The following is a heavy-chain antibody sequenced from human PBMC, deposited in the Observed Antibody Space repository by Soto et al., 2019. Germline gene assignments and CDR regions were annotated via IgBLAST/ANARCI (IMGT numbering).Heavy chain of an antibody. CDR1: GFTFSSYA. CDR3: ARDIVVVPAAMRSGYYYYYGMDV. D-gene: IGHD2-2*01. V-gene: IGHV3-30-3*01. Sequence: GGSLILSCAASGFTFSSYAMHWVRQAPGKGLEWVAVISYDGSNKYYADSVKGRFTISRDNSKNTLYLQMNSLRAEDTAVYYCARDIVVVPAAMRSGYYYYYGMDVWGQGTTVTVSS. J-gene: IGHJ6*02. CDR2: ISYDGSNK.